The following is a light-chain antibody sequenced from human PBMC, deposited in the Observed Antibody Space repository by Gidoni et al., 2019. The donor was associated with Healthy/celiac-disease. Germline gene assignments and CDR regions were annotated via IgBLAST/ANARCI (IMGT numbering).Light chain of an antibody. CDR2: GAS. CDR1: QSVSSSY. V-gene: IGKV3-20*01. J-gene: IGKJ2*01. CDR3: QQYGSSTGMYT. Sequence: EIVLTQSPGTLSLSPAERATLSCRASQSVSSSYLAWYQQKPGQAPRLLIYGASSRATGIPDRFSGSGSGTDFTLTISRLEPEDCAVYYCQQYGSSTGMYTFGQGTKLEIK.